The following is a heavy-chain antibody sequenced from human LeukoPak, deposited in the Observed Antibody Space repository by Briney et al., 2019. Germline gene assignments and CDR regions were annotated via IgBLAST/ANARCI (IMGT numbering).Heavy chain of an antibody. CDR2: IYSGGST. Sequence: GGSLRLSCTTSGFIFVDYALNWVRQAPGKGLEWVSVIYSGGSTYYADSVKGRFTISRDNSKNTLYLQMNSLRAEDTAVYYCAREARIRRYFDYWGQGTLVTVSS. D-gene: IGHD2/OR15-2a*01. CDR3: AREARIRRYFDY. CDR1: GFIFVDYA. V-gene: IGHV3-53*01. J-gene: IGHJ4*02.